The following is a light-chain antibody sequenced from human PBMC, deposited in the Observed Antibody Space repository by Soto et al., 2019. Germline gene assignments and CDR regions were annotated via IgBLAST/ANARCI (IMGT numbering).Light chain of an antibody. CDR1: TSDVGGYPL. CDR3: CSYAGPYYV. V-gene: IGLV2-23*01. Sequence: QSALTQPASVSGSPGQSITISCTGSTSDVGGYPLVSWYQQHPGRAPKLIIYQDNKRPSGISNRFSGSKSGNTASLTISGLQAEDDSDFYCCSYAGPYYVFGTGTKV. CDR2: QDN. J-gene: IGLJ1*01.